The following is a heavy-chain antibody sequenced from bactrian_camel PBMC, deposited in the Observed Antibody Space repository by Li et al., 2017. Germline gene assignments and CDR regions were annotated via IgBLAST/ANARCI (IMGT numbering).Heavy chain of an antibody. CDR3: APDAGQSRCSAGFCYCA. Sequence: QLVESGGDSVQAGGSLRLTCTITGSTQNIHSLGWFRQAPGKGRVGIATIYPRNLDASDYYADSVKGRFTISQDNAQNTLYLQMSSLKPEDTAIYYCAPDAGQSRCSAGFCYCAWGEGTQVTVS. CDR1: GSTQNIHS. CDR2: IYPRNLDASD. V-gene: IGHV3S28*01. J-gene: IGHJ4*01. D-gene: IGHD2*01.